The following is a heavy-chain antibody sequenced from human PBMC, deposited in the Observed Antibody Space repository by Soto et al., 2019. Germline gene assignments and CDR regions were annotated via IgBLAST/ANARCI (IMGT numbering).Heavy chain of an antibody. J-gene: IGHJ3*02. CDR2: ISWNSGSI. CDR3: AKDIRSGYSYGDDAFDI. V-gene: IGHV3-9*01. Sequence: EVQLVESGGGLVQPGRSLRLSCAASGFTFDDYAMHWVRQAPGKGLEWVSGISWNSGSIGYADSVKGRFTISRDNAKNSLYLQMNSLRAEDTALYYCAKDIRSGYSYGDDAFDICGQGTMVTVSS. CDR1: GFTFDDYA. D-gene: IGHD5-18*01.